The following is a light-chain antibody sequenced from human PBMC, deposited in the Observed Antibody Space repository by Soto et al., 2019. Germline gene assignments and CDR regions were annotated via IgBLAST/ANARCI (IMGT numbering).Light chain of an antibody. Sequence: DIQMTQSPSSLSVPIGDRVTITCRSSQSISVYINWYQKKPGKAPNLLIYAASTLQSGVPSRFSGGGSGTDFTLTISSLQPEDFATYYCQQVYVYPSTFGGGTKVDIK. V-gene: IGKV1-39*01. CDR3: QQVYVYPST. CDR2: AAS. J-gene: IGKJ4*01. CDR1: QSISVY.